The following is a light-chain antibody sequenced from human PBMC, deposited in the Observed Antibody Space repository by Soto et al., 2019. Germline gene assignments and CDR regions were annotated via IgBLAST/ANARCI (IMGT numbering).Light chain of an antibody. J-gene: IGKJ1*01. CDR2: KAS. CDR3: QQYNSHSRT. V-gene: IGKV1-5*03. CDR1: QSISAW. Sequence: DIQMTQSPSTLSASVGDRVTITCRASQSISAWLAWYQQKPGKAPKLLIYKASSLESGGPSRFSGSGSGTEFTLTISSLQPDDFATYYCQQYNSHSRTFGQGTKVEIQ.